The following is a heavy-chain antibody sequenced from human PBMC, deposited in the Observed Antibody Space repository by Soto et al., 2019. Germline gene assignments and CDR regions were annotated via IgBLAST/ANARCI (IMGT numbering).Heavy chain of an antibody. J-gene: IGHJ4*02. D-gene: IGHD3-9*01. Sequence: GGSLRLSCAASGFTVSSNYMSWVRQAPGKGLEWVSVIYSGGSTYYADSVKGRFTISRDNSKNTLSLQMNSLRAEDTDVYYCARVWGLQYVDWPVPLLKWGQGSLVTVSA. CDR3: ARVWGLQYVDWPVPLLK. V-gene: IGHV3-66*01. CDR2: IYSGGST. CDR1: GFTVSSNY.